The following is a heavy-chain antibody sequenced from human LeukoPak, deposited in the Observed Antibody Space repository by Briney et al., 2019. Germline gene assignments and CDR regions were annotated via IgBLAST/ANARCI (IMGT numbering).Heavy chain of an antibody. CDR1: GFTFSSYA. CDR2: ISGSGGNT. D-gene: IGHD3-16*01. V-gene: IGHV3-23*01. J-gene: IGHJ4*02. Sequence: GGSLRLSCAASGFTFSSYAMSWVRQAPGKGLEWVSTISGSGGNTYYADSVKGRFTISRDNSKNTLYLQMSSLRAEDTAVYYCAKGSYYYDSADYFDYWGQGTLVTVFS. CDR3: AKGSYYYDSADYFDY.